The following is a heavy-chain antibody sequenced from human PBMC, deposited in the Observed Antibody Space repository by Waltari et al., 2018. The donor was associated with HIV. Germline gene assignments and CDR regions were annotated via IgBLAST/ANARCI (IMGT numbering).Heavy chain of an antibody. V-gene: IGHV5-51*03. CDR1: GFSFTTYW. J-gene: IGHJ1*01. D-gene: IGHD2-21*02. CDR3: VLGMVVTATHEYSQH. CDR2: IEPGDSDT. Sequence: EVQLVQSGAEVKKPGESLKLSCKGSGFSFTTYWIGWVRQMPGKGLEWMAIIEPGDSDTRDSPSCQGQVTISADKSISTAYLQWSSLKASDTAMYYCVLGMVVTATHEYSQHWGQGTLVTVSS.